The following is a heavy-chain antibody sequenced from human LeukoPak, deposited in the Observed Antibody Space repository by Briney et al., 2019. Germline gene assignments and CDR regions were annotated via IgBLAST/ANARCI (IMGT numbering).Heavy chain of an antibody. CDR1: GFTFTRFN. J-gene: IGHJ6*02. V-gene: IGHV3-21*06. CDR3: ARPFYYDSNGGEGMDV. D-gene: IGHD3-22*01. Sequence: GGSLRLSCAASGFTFTRFNMNWVRQAPGKGLELVSSITTSGTYTYYADSVKGRFTISRDNAKNSLYLQMNSLRAKDTAVYYCARPFYYDSNGGEGMDVWGQGTTVTVSS. CDR2: ITTSGTYT.